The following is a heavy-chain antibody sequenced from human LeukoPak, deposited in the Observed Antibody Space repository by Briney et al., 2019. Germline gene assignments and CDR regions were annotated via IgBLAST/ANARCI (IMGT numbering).Heavy chain of an antibody. Sequence: GGSLRLSRAASGFTFSSYWMNWARQAPGKGRVWVASINRKGNVNYYVDSVKGRFTISRDNAKNSLYLQMSNLRAEDTAVYFCARGGGLDVWGQGATVTVSS. V-gene: IGHV3-7*03. J-gene: IGHJ6*02. CDR3: ARGGGLDV. CDR1: GFTFSSYW. D-gene: IGHD3-16*01. CDR2: INRKGNVN.